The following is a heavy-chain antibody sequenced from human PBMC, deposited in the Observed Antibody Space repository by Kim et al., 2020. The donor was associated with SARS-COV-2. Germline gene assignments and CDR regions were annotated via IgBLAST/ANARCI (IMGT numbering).Heavy chain of an antibody. CDR3: ARPSFCADGICPYYDY. CDR2: VNAGNGDT. Sequence: ASVKVSCKASGYTFTKYGVHWVRQAPGQSLEWMGWVNAGNGDTDYSPKFQDRVTITRDTSATTAYMELSSLRSEDTAVYYCARPSFCADGICPYYDYWGQGTLVTVSS. CDR1: GYTFTKYG. V-gene: IGHV1-3*01. J-gene: IGHJ4*02. D-gene: IGHD2-8*01.